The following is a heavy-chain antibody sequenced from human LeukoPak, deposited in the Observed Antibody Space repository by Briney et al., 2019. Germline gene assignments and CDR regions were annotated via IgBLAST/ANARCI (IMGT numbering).Heavy chain of an antibody. CDR3: ARVGPWVNPDYYYYCMDV. Sequence: PGRSLRLSCAASAFTFSSYSMNWVRQAPGKGLEWVSSISSSGSYIYYADSVKGRFTISRDNAKNSLYLQMNSLRAEDTAVYYCARVGPWVNPDYYYYCMDVWGTGITVTVSS. J-gene: IGHJ6*03. CDR1: AFTFSSYS. CDR2: ISSSGSYI. V-gene: IGHV3-21*01. D-gene: IGHD1-14*01.